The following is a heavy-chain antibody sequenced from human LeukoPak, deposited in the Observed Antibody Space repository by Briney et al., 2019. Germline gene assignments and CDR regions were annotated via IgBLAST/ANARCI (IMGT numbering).Heavy chain of an antibody. V-gene: IGHV3-43*01. CDR3: AKDMGGSYPIYFDY. J-gene: IGHJ4*02. CDR1: GFTFDDYT. D-gene: IGHD1-26*01. Sequence: PGGSLRLSCAASGFTFDDYTMHWVRQAPGKGLEWVSLISWDGGSTYYADSVKGRFTISRDNSKNSLYLQMNSLTTEDTALYYCAKDMGGSYPIYFDYWGQGTLVTVSS. CDR2: ISWDGGST.